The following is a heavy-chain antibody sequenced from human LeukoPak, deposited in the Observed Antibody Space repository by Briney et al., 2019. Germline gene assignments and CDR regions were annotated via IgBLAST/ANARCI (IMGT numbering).Heavy chain of an antibody. CDR2: IYHSGST. CDR1: GGSISSSNW. D-gene: IGHD3-10*01. CDR3: ARSMYSGSTIYFDY. J-gene: IGHJ4*02. Sequence: SETLSLTCAVSGGSISSSNWWSWVRQPPGKGLEWIGEIYHSGSTNYNPSLKSRVTISADKSKNQFSLKLSSVTAADTAVYYCARSMYSGSTIYFDYWGQGTLVTVSS. V-gene: IGHV4-4*02.